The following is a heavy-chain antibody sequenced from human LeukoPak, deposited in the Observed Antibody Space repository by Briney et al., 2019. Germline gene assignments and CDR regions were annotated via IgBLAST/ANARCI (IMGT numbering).Heavy chain of an antibody. CDR2: ISYDGSNK. CDR1: GFTFSSYA. D-gene: IGHD5-24*01. Sequence: GGTLRLSCAASGFTFSSYAMHWVRQAPGKGLEWVAVISYDGSNKYYADSVKGRFTISRDNSKNTLYLQMNSLRAEDTAVYYCATNLRPPTPHFELPPGYWGQGTLVTVSS. V-gene: IGHV3-30-3*01. CDR3: ATNLRPPTPHFELPPGY. J-gene: IGHJ4*02.